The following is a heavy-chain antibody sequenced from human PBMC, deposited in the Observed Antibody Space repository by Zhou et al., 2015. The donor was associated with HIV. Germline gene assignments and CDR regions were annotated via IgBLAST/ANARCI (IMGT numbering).Heavy chain of an antibody. CDR3: ARDSRGSTYSSSWGNAFDI. CDR2: IIPIFGTA. CDR1: GGTFSSYA. V-gene: IGHV1-69*12. D-gene: IGHD6-13*01. Sequence: QVQLVQSGAEVKKPGSSVKVSCKASGGTFSSYAISWVRQAPGQGLEWMGGIIPIFGTANYAQKFQGRVTITADESTSTAYMELSSLRSEDTAVYYCARDSRGSTYSSSWGNAFDIVGPKGQWSPSLQ. J-gene: IGHJ3*02.